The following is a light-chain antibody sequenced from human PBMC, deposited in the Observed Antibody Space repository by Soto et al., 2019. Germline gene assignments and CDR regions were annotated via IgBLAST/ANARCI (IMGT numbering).Light chain of an antibody. CDR2: GAS. V-gene: IGKV1-33*01. J-gene: IGKJ5*01. Sequence: DIQLTPSPSHLSASVEDRVTITCQANQDISKYLNWYQQKPGKAPKLLIYGASSLETGVPSRFSGSGSGTDFTFTISSLQPEDIATYYCQQCNNLPITVGQGTRLEIK. CDR3: QQCNNLPIT. CDR1: QDISKY.